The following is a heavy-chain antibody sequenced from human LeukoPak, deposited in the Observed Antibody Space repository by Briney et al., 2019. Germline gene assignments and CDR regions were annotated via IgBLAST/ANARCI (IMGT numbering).Heavy chain of an antibody. J-gene: IGHJ4*02. D-gene: IGHD3-22*01. CDR3: AKLLPSGYYSYYFDY. Sequence: SGGSLRLSCAASGFTFSSYWMSWVRQAPGKGLEWVSAISGSGGSTYYADSVKGRFTISRDNSKNTLYLQMNSLRAEDTAVYYCAKLLPSGYYSYYFDYWGQGTLVTVSS. V-gene: IGHV3-23*01. CDR2: ISGSGGST. CDR1: GFTFSSYW.